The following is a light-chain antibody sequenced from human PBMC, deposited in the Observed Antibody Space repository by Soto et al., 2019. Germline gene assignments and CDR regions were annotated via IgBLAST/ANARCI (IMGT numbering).Light chain of an antibody. CDR3: XXYSNWPYT. J-gene: IGKJ2*01. CDR1: QSVSSN. Sequence: EIVMTQSPATLSVSPGERATLSCRASQSVSSNLAWYQQKPGQAPRLLIYGASTRATGIPARFSGSGSGTXXXXXXXXLXSEXXXXYXCXXYSNWPYTFGQGTNLEIK. CDR2: GAS. V-gene: IGKV3-15*01.